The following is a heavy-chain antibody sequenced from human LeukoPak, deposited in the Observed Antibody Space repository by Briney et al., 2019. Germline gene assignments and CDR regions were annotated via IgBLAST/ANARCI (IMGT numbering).Heavy chain of an antibody. J-gene: IGHJ4*02. D-gene: IGHD6-19*01. Sequence: GGSLRLSCAASGFTFSSYSMNWVRQAPGKGLGWVSSISSSSSYIYYADSVKGRFTISRDNAKNSLYLQMNSLRAEDTAVYYCARGPGIAVAGTVRWGQGTLVTVSS. CDR2: ISSSSSYI. CDR1: GFTFSSYS. V-gene: IGHV3-21*01. CDR3: ARGPGIAVAGTVR.